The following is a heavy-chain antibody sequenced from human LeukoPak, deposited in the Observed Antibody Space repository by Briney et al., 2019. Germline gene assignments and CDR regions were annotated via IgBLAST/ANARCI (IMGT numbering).Heavy chain of an antibody. D-gene: IGHD6-13*01. CDR3: ARTYSSSWYVQSHYYMDV. CDR1: GGSISSYY. Sequence: SETLSLTCTVSGGSISSYYWSWIRQPPGKGLEWIGYIYYSGSTNYNPSLTSRVTISVDTSKNQFSLKLSSVTAADTAVYYCARTYSSSWYVQSHYYMDVWGKGTTVTISS. CDR2: IYYSGST. V-gene: IGHV4-59*01. J-gene: IGHJ6*03.